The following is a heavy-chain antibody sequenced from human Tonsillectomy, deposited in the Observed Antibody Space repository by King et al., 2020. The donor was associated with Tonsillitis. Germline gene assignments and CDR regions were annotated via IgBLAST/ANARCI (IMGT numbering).Heavy chain of an antibody. CDR1: GFTFSSYS. Sequence: VQLVESGGGLVKPGGSLRLSCAASGFTFSSYSMNWVRQAPGKGLEWVSSISSGSSYMFYADSVKGRFTLSRDNAKNSLFLQMNSLRAEDTAVYYCARGGSPGGWYLDYWGQGTLVTVSS. CDR2: ISSGSSYM. D-gene: IGHD6-19*01. V-gene: IGHV3-21*01. CDR3: ARGGSPGGWYLDY. J-gene: IGHJ4*02.